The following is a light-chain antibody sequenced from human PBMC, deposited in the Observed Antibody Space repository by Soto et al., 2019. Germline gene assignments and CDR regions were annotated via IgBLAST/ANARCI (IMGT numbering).Light chain of an antibody. CDR3: LSYTTSSSYV. V-gene: IGLV2-14*01. CDR1: SSDVGAYNR. CDR2: EVT. Sequence: QSALTQPASVSGSPGQSITISCTGTSSDVGAYNRVSWYQQRSGKAPKLMLYEVTNRPSGVSNRFSGSKSGNTASLTISGLQAEDEADYYCLSYTTSSSYVFGTGTKVTVL. J-gene: IGLJ1*01.